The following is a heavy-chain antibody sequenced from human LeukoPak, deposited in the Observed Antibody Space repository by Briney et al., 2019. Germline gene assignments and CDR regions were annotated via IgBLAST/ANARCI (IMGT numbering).Heavy chain of an antibody. CDR3: SRRMAVAATFDY. CDR1: GYTFTGYY. CDR2: ISPDNGDT. J-gene: IGHJ4*02. Sequence: ASVKVSCKASGYTFTGYYIHWARQAPGHGLEWMGWISPDNGDTHYAQKSQGRVTMTRDTSISTVYMELSRLRNDDTAVYYCSRRMAVAATFDYWGQGTLVTVSS. V-gene: IGHV1-2*02. D-gene: IGHD6-19*01.